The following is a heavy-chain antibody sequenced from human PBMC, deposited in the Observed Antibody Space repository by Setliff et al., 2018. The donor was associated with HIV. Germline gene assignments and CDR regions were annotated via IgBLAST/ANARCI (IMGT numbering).Heavy chain of an antibody. V-gene: IGHV3-21*04. D-gene: IGHD3-9*01. CDR1: GFTFDDYA. J-gene: IGHJ4*02. CDR3: AKGQGYYDILTGYPYYFDS. Sequence: PGGSLRLSCAASGFTFDDYAMHWVRQAPGKGLEWVSSISSSSSYIYYADSVKGRFTISRDNAKNSLYLQMNSLRAEDTALYYCAKGQGYYDILTGYPYYFDSWGQGTLVTVSS. CDR2: ISSSSSYI.